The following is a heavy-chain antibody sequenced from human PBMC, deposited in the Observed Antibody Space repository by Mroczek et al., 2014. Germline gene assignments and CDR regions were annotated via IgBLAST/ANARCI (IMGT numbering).Heavy chain of an antibody. CDR2: IIPIFGTA. CDR3: ARAQGYCSSTSCYTPFSFRY. Sequence: SGAEVKKPGSSVKVSCKASGGTFSSYAISWVRQAPGQGLEWMGGIIPIFGTANYAQKFQGRVTITADESTSTAYMELSSLRSEDTAVYYCARAQGYCSSTSCYTPFSFRYWGQGTLVTVSS. D-gene: IGHD2-2*02. J-gene: IGHJ4*02. CDR1: GGTFSSYA. V-gene: IGHV1-69*01.